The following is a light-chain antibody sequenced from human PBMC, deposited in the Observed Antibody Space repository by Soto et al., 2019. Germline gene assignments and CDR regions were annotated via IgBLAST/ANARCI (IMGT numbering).Light chain of an antibody. Sequence: EIVLTQSPDTLSLSPGETATLSCRASQSVSSNYVAWFHQKPGQAPRLLIYGASSRATGIPDRFSGSGSGTEFTLTISSLQSEDFAVYYCQEYNNWPALTFGGGTKVDIK. J-gene: IGKJ4*01. V-gene: IGKV3D-15*01. CDR3: QEYNNWPALT. CDR1: QSVSSN. CDR2: GAS.